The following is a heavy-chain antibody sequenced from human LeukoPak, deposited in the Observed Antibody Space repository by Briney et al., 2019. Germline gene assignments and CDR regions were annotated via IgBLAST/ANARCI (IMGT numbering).Heavy chain of an antibody. CDR1: GFTFSSYT. J-gene: IGHJ4*02. CDR2: ISSRSSAI. D-gene: IGHD5-18*01. Sequence: GGSLRLSCAATGFTFSSYTMNWLRQAPGKGLEWVSHISSRSSAIYYTDSVKGRFTISRDNAKNSLYLQMNSLRAEDTAVYYCAREQWSGYSYGDFDYWGQGTLVTVSS. V-gene: IGHV3-48*01. CDR3: AREQWSGYSYGDFDY.